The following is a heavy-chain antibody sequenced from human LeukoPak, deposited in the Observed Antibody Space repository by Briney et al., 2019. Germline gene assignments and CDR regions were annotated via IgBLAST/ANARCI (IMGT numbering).Heavy chain of an antibody. CDR2: ISGSGGST. CDR1: GFTFSSYA. J-gene: IGHJ3*02. Sequence: GGSLRLSCAASGFTFSSYAMSWVRQAPGKGLEWVSAISGSGGSTYYVDSVKGRFTISRDNAKNSLYLQMNSLRAEDTAVYYCARDITTMVVAVSRLFGDAFDIWGQGTMVTVSS. V-gene: IGHV3-23*01. CDR3: ARDITTMVVAVSRLFGDAFDI. D-gene: IGHD2-15*01.